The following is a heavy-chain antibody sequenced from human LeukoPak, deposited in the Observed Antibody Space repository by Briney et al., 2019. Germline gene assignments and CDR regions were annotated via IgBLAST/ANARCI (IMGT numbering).Heavy chain of an antibody. CDR1: GGTFSSYA. J-gene: IGHJ4*02. CDR2: IIPIFGTA. D-gene: IGHD4-11*01. Sequence: SVKVSCKASGGTFSSYAISWVRQAPGQGLEWMGGIIPIFGTANYAQKFQGRVTITADKSTCTAYMELSSLRSEDTAVYYCARDLGGMTTVTGDYWGQGTLVTVSS. CDR3: ARDLGGMTTVTGDY. V-gene: IGHV1-69*06.